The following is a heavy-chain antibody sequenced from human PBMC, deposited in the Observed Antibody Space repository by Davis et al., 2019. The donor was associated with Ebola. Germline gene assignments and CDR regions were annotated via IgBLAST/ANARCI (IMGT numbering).Heavy chain of an antibody. CDR3: AKAREPRYCSSTSCSGMDV. CDR1: GFTFSNYG. J-gene: IGHJ6*04. Sequence: PGGSLRLSCAVSGFTFSNYGMHWVRQAPGKGLEWVAVILYDGSNKYYADSVKGRFTISRDNSKNTLYLQMNSLRVEDTAVYYCAKAREPRYCSSTSCSGMDVWGKGTTVTVSS. CDR2: ILYDGSNK. V-gene: IGHV3-30*18. D-gene: IGHD2-2*01.